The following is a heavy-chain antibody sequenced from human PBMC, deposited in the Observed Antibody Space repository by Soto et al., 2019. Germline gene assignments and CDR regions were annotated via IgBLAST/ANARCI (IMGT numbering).Heavy chain of an antibody. CDR2: ISGSGGST. J-gene: IGHJ4*02. CDR3: AKGPVRPTRGDY. V-gene: IGHV3-23*01. Sequence: QTGGSLRLSCAASGFTFSSYAMSWVRQAPGKGLEWVSAISGSGGSTYYADSVKGRFTISRDNSKNTLYLQMNSLRAEDTAVYYCAKGPVRPTRGDYWGQGTLVTVSS. D-gene: IGHD3-10*01. CDR1: GFTFSSYA.